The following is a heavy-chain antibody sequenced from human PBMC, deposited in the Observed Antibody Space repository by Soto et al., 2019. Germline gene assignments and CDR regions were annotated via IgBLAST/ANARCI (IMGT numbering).Heavy chain of an antibody. Sequence: SVKVSCKASGGTFSSYAISWVRQAPGQGLEWMGGIIPIFGTANYAQKFQGRVTITADKSTSTAYMELSSLRSEDTAVYYCARDPLGTDPLTIFGVVTNYYYGMDVWGQGTTVTVSS. V-gene: IGHV1-69*06. D-gene: IGHD3-3*01. CDR1: GGTFSSYA. J-gene: IGHJ6*02. CDR3: ARDPLGTDPLTIFGVVTNYYYGMDV. CDR2: IIPIFGTA.